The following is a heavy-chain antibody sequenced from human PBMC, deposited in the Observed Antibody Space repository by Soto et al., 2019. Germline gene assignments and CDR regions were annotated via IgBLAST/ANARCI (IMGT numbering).Heavy chain of an antibody. Sequence: DVQLMESGGGLVQPGGSLKLSCVASGFTFDSYVMNWVRQAPGKGLEWVSGISDSGVGTYYAGSLKGRFTISRDNSRNTLYLHVKSLRAEDTAVYYCAKEEIGDEAYFDYWGQGILVTVSS. J-gene: IGHJ4*02. CDR1: GFTFDSYV. V-gene: IGHV3-23*01. CDR2: ISDSGVGT. CDR3: AKEEIGDEAYFDY.